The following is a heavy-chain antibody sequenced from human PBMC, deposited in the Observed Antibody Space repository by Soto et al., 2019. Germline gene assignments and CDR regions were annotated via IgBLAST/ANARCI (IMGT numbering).Heavy chain of an antibody. D-gene: IGHD6-6*01. V-gene: IGHV3-48*03. Sequence: GGSLRLSCAASGFTFSSYEMNWVRQAPGKGLEWVSYISSSGSTIYYADSVKGRFTISRDNAKNSLYLQMNSLRAEDTAVYYCARDSGIAARAVEYWGQGTLVTVS. J-gene: IGHJ4*02. CDR2: ISSSGSTI. CDR3: ARDSGIAARAVEY. CDR1: GFTFSSYE.